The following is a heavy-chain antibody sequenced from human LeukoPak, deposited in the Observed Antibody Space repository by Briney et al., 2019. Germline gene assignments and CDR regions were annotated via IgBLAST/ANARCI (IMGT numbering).Heavy chain of an antibody. CDR1: GYIFTSHY. CDR3: AREEMASMTFSLEHAFDI. D-gene: IGHD5-24*01. J-gene: IGHJ3*02. V-gene: IGHV1-46*01. CDR2: INPSAGST. Sequence: ASVKVSCKASGYIFTSHYMHWARQAPGQGLEWMGVINPSAGSTTYAQKFQGRVTMTRDTSTSIVYMELSSLRSEDTAVYYCAREEMASMTFSLEHAFDIWGQGTMVTVSS.